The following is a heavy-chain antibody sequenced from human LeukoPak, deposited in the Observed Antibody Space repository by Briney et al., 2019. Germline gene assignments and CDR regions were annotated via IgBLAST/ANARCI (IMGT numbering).Heavy chain of an antibody. CDR1: GDSISSFY. V-gene: IGHV4-39*01. J-gene: IGHJ5*02. Sequence: SETLSLTCTVSGDSISSFYCSWIRQPPGKGLEWIGSIYYSGSTYYNPSLKSRVTISVDTSKNQFSLKLSSVTAADTAVYYCARHKKFGRYSSSYNWFDPWGQGTLVTVSS. CDR2: IYYSGST. CDR3: ARHKKFGRYSSSYNWFDP. D-gene: IGHD6-6*01.